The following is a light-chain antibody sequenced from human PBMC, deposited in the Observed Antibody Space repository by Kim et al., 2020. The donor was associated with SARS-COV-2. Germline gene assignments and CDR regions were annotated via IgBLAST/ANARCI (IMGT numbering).Light chain of an antibody. CDR1: QSISSY. J-gene: IGKJ4*01. CDR3: QQRSNWPLT. V-gene: IGKV3-11*01. CDR2: DAS. Sequence: EIVLTQSPATLSLSPGERATLSCGASQSISSYLAWYQQKPGQAPRLLIYDASNRATGIPARFSGSGSGTDFTLTISSLEPEDFVVYYCQQRSNWPLTFGGGTKVDIK.